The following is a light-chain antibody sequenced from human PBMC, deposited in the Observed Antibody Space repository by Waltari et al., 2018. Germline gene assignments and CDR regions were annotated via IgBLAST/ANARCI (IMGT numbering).Light chain of an antibody. CDR3: HQYSNFHN. CDR1: QSVSSS. V-gene: IGKV3-15*01. CDR2: GAS. Sequence: EIVLTQSPATLSLSPGERATLSCRASQSVSSSLAWFLQKPGQAPRLLIYGASTRATGIPDRFSGSGSGTDFTLTISSLEPEDFAVYYCHQYSNFHNFGQGTKVEIK. J-gene: IGKJ2*01.